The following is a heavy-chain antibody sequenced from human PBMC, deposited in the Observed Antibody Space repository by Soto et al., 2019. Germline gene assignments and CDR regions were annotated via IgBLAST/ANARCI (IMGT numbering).Heavy chain of an antibody. Sequence: SETLSLTCTVSGGSISSGGYYWSWIRQHPGKGLEWIGYIYYSGSTYYNPSLRSRVTISVDTSKNQFSLKLSSVTAADTAVYYCARGGIAAAAPPDERGQGTLVTVSS. V-gene: IGHV4-31*03. D-gene: IGHD6-13*01. CDR3: ARGGIAAAAPPDE. J-gene: IGHJ4*02. CDR2: IYYSGST. CDR1: GGSISSGGYY.